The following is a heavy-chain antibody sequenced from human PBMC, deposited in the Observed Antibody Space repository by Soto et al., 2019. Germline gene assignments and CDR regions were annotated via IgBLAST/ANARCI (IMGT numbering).Heavy chain of an antibody. J-gene: IGHJ3*02. CDR3: ARRYSGGRAFDI. V-gene: IGHV3-11*01. Sequence: QVQLVESGGGLVRPGESLRLSCAASEFTFSDYYMSWIRQAPGKGLEWVSYISSSGNTIYYADSVKGRFTISRDNAKNSRYLQMNSLRAEDTAVYYCARRYSGGRAFDICGQGTMVTVSS. CDR1: EFTFSDYY. CDR2: ISSSGNTI. D-gene: IGHD5-12*01.